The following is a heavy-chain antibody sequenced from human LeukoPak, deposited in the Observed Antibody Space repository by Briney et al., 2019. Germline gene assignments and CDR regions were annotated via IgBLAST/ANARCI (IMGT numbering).Heavy chain of an antibody. Sequence: SETLSLTCTVSGYSISSGYYWGWIRQPPGKGLEWIGSIYHSGSTYYNPSLKSRVTISVDTSKDQFSLKLSSVTAADTAVYYCARVVYSGYDFRGAMDVWGKGTTVTVSS. V-gene: IGHV4-38-2*02. D-gene: IGHD5-12*01. CDR1: GYSISSGYY. CDR3: ARVVYSGYDFRGAMDV. J-gene: IGHJ6*03. CDR2: IYHSGST.